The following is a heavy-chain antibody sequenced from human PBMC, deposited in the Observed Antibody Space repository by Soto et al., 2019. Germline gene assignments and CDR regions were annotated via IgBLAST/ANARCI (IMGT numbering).Heavy chain of an antibody. J-gene: IGHJ4*02. CDR1: GGSISSRTFW. CDR2: MYYSGSS. D-gene: IGHD4-4*01. Sequence: QLQLQESGPGLVKPSETLSLTCSVSGGSISSRTFWWAWIRQPPGKGLEWMGDMYYSGSSYSSPSITRRVTLSVDTSKNQLSLKLNSVTAADTAVYYCARHPRDDYNYGGSGIFDYWGQGTLVTVSS. CDR3: ARHPRDDYNYGGSGIFDY. V-gene: IGHV4-39*01.